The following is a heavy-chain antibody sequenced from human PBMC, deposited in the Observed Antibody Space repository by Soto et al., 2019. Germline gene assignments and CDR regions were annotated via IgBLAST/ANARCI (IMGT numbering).Heavy chain of an antibody. J-gene: IGHJ6*02. CDR2: IYYGGST. D-gene: IGHD3-10*01. Sequence: QVQLQESGPALVRPSDSLSLMCSVSGVPITTFYWSWIRQAPGKGLEYIGYIYYGGSTHYNPALKSRVTISVDTANNEFSLKWRSVTAADTAAYYCARGQLLHYQYGLDVWGQGTTVIV. CDR3: ARGQLLHYQYGLDV. CDR1: GVPITTFY. V-gene: IGHV4-59*07.